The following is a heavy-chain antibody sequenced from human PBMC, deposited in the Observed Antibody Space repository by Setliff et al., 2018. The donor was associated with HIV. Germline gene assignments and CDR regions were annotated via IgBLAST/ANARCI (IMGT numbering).Heavy chain of an antibody. Sequence: PSETLSLTCAVYGESFNAYYWSWIRQTPGKGLEWIGEINHSGSTFYSPSLKSRVTMSVDTSRNQFSVKLSSVTAADTAVYYCARPLTGYSITHYFYMDVWGKGTTVTVSS. D-gene: IGHD3-9*01. CDR2: INHSGST. V-gene: IGHV4-34*01. J-gene: IGHJ6*03. CDR1: GESFNAYY. CDR3: ARPLTGYSITHYFYMDV.